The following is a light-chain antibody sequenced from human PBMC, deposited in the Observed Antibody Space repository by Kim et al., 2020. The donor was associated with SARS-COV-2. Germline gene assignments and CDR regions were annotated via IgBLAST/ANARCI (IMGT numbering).Light chain of an antibody. Sequence: GQRVTISCSGSSSNIVSNYVYWYQQFPGTAPKLLIYRNNQRPSGVPDRFSGSTSGTSASLAISGLRSEDEADYSCAAWDDSLSGVVFGGGTQLTVL. CDR2: RNN. CDR1: SSNIVSNY. V-gene: IGLV1-47*01. J-gene: IGLJ2*01. CDR3: AAWDDSLSGVV.